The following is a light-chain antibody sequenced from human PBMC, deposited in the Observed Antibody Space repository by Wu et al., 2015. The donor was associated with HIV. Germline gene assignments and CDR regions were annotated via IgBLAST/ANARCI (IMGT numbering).Light chain of an antibody. CDR1: QSVNS. CDR3: QQFEF. CDR2: DTS. J-gene: IGKJ2*01. V-gene: IGKV3D-20*02. Sequence: EVVLTQSPGTLSLSAGERATLSCRASQSVNSLAWYQKRRGQPPRLLIYDTSRRVTGIADRFVGSGSGTSFSLTITRLDPEDFAVYYCQQFEFFGQGT.